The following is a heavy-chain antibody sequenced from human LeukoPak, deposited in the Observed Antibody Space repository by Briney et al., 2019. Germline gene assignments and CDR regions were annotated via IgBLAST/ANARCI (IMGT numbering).Heavy chain of an antibody. V-gene: IGHV3-21*01. CDR1: GFTFSSYS. CDR3: ARVKSHHGAFDI. Sequence: GGSLRLSCAASGFTFSSYSMNWVRQAPGKGLEWVSSISSSSSYIYYADSVKGRFTISRDKAKNSLYLQMNSLRAEDTAVYYCARVKSHHGAFDIWAQGTMVTVSS. CDR2: ISSSSSYI. J-gene: IGHJ3*02.